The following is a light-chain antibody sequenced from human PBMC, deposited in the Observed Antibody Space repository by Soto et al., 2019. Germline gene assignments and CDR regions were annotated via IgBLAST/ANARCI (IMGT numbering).Light chain of an antibody. V-gene: IGKV1-27*01. CDR1: QAISNY. J-gene: IGKJ1*01. CDR2: AAS. CDR3: QKYNNAPRT. Sequence: DIQMTQSPSSLSASVGDTVTITCRASQAISNYLAWYQQKPGQVPNLLIYAASTLQSGVPSRFSGSGSGTDFTLTISSLRPEDVATYYCQKYNNAPRTFGQGTKVEI.